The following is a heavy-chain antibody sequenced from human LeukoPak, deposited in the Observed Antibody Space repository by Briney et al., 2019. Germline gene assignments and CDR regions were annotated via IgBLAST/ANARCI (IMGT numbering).Heavy chain of an antibody. J-gene: IGHJ5*02. D-gene: IGHD4-17*01. V-gene: IGHV4-61*01. CDR1: GGSVRSGTYY. CDR3: ARDPYGEGWFHP. CDR2: IYNRGST. Sequence: PSEALSLTCTVSGGSVRSGTYYWSWIRQPPGKGLESIGYIYNRGSTKSNPSLKSRVTRLVDTSKNQISLKLSSVTAADTAVYYCARDPYGEGWFHPWGQGTLVTVSS.